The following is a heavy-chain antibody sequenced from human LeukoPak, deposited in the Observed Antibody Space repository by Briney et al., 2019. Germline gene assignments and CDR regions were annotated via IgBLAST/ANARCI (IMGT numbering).Heavy chain of an antibody. CDR3: ARHLYYYDSSGYPSEY. D-gene: IGHD3-22*01. J-gene: IGHJ4*02. CDR1: GGSISSSSYC. CDR2: IYYSGST. Sequence: ASETLSLTCTVSGGSISSSSYCWGWIRQPPGKGLEWVGSIYYSGSTYYNPSLKSRATISVDTSKIQFSLKLSFVTGADTAVYFCARHLYYYDSSGYPSEYWGQGTLVRVSS. V-gene: IGHV4-39*01.